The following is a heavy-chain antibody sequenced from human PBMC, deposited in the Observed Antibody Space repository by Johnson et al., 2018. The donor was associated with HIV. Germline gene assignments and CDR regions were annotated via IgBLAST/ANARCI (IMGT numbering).Heavy chain of an antibody. D-gene: IGHD3-3*01. Sequence: QVQLVESGGGVVQPGRSLRLSCAASGFTFSSYAMHWVRQAPGKGLEWVAVISYDGTYKYYIDSVKGRFTISRDNAKNSLYLQMNSLRAEDTAVYYCARAYYTFWSGYDAFDIWGQGTMVTVSS. CDR2: ISYDGTYK. CDR3: ARAYYTFWSGYDAFDI. V-gene: IGHV3-30*14. CDR1: GFTFSSYA. J-gene: IGHJ3*02.